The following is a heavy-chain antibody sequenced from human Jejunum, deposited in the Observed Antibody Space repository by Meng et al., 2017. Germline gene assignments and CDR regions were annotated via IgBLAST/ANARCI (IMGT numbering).Heavy chain of an antibody. V-gene: IGHV4-61*02. CDR3: ARGTKYSGSWSYYYGMDV. J-gene: IGHJ6*02. D-gene: IGHD6-13*01. Sequence: SETLSLTCTVSGGSINSGNYYWSWIRQPAGKGLEYIGRFYPSGSTNYNSSLKSRVTISVDTSKNQFSLKLSSVTAADTTVYYCARGTKYSGSWSYYYGMDVWGQGTTVTVSS. CDR1: GGSINSGNYY. CDR2: FYPSGST.